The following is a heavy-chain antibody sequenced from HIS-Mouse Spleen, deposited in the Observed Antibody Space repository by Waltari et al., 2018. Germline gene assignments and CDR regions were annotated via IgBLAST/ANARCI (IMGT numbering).Heavy chain of an antibody. J-gene: IGHJ4*02. Sequence: EVQLVESGGGLVQPGRSLRLSCAASGFTFDDYAIHWVRQAPGKGLEWVSGISWNSGSIGYADSVKGRFTISRDNAKNSLYLQMNSLRAEDTALYYCAKDVLGIEGYWGQGTLVTVSS. CDR2: ISWNSGSI. V-gene: IGHV3-9*01. CDR1: GFTFDDYA. CDR3: AKDVLGIEGY. D-gene: IGHD7-27*01.